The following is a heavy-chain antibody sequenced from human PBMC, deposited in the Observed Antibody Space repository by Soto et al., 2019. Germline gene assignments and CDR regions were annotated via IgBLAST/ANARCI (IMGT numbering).Heavy chain of an antibody. Sequence: SETLSLTCDVSGFSISSGYYWSWVRQAPGKGLEWIGSIYRSGNSYHNPSLETRLILSVDTSKNQFSLKLASVTAADTAIYYCAREKVGTTFFDNWGQGTQVTVSS. CDR2: IYRSGNS. CDR1: GFSISSGYY. CDR3: AREKVGTTFFDN. V-gene: IGHV4-38-2*02. D-gene: IGHD1-1*01. J-gene: IGHJ4*02.